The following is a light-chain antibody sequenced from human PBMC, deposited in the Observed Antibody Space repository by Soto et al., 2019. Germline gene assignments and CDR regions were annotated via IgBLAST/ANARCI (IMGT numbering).Light chain of an antibody. J-gene: IGKJ1*01. CDR3: QQSYSTLRT. CDR1: QSISSY. V-gene: IGKV1-39*01. Sequence: DIQMTQSPSSLSASVGDRVSITCRASQSISSYLNWYQQKPGRAPKLLIYAASTLQSAAPSRFSGSGSGTDFTLTISSLQPEDFATYYCQQSYSTLRTFGQGTKVEIK. CDR2: AAS.